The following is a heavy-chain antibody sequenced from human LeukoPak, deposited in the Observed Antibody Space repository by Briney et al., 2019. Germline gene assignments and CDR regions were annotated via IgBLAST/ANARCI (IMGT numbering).Heavy chain of an antibody. J-gene: IGHJ4*02. CDR1: GFTFSDYY. Sequence: GGSLRLSCAASGFTFSDYYMSWIRQAPGKGLEWVSYISGSGTTIYYADSVKGRFTISRDNAKNSLYLQMNSLRAEDTAVYYCARDVRGDDMITFGGASDYWGQGTLVTVSS. CDR3: ARDVRGDDMITFGGASDY. D-gene: IGHD3-16*01. V-gene: IGHV3-11*04. CDR2: ISGSGTTI.